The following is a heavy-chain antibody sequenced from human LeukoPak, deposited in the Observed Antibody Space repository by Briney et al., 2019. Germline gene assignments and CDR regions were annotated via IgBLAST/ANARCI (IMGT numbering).Heavy chain of an antibody. Sequence: PSETLSLTCTVSGGSISSSSYYWGWIRQPPGKGLEWIGSIYYSGSTYYNPSLKSRVTISVDTSKNQFSLKLSSVTAADTAVYYCARLYYLRPYFDYWGQGTLVTVSS. D-gene: IGHD3-10*01. V-gene: IGHV4-39*01. J-gene: IGHJ4*02. CDR1: GGSISSSSYY. CDR2: IYYSGST. CDR3: ARLYYLRPYFDY.